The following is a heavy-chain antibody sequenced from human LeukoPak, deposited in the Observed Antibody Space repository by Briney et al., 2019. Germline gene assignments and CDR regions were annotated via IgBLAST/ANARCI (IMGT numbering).Heavy chain of an antibody. V-gene: IGHV3-23*01. CDR3: AKGSSGSRPYYFDY. D-gene: IGHD3-22*01. Sequence: PGRSLRLSCAASGFTFSSYAMSWVGQAPGGGLGWVSDITDSGGSTYYPDSVKGRLTISRDNSKNTLYLQMNTLRAEDTAIYYCAKGSSGSRPYYFDYWGQGTLVTVSS. CDR2: ITDSGGST. J-gene: IGHJ4*02. CDR1: GFTFSSYA.